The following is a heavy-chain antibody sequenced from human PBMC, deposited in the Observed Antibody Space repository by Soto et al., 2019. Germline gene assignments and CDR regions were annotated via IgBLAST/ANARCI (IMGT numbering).Heavy chain of an antibody. D-gene: IGHD2-2*01. CDR2: IYYSGST. Sequence: TSETLSLTCTVSGGSISSYYWSWIRQPPGKGLEWIGYIYYSGSTNYNPSLKSRDTISVDTSKNQFSLKLSSVTAADTAVYYCARTIVVVPAAPNWFDPWGQGTLVTVS. CDR3: ARTIVVVPAAPNWFDP. J-gene: IGHJ5*02. V-gene: IGHV4-59*01. CDR1: GGSISSYY.